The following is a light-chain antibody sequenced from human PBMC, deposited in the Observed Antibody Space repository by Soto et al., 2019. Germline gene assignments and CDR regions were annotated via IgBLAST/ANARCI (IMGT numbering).Light chain of an antibody. J-gene: IGKJ5*01. CDR2: AAS. Sequence: DIQMTQSPSSLSASVGDRVTLTCRASESISRHLNWYQQKPGKAPKLLIYAASSLQNGVPSRFSGGGSGTDFTLTISNLQPEDFATYYCQQSYSTLSITFGQGTRLEIK. V-gene: IGKV1-39*01. CDR3: QQSYSTLSIT. CDR1: ESISRH.